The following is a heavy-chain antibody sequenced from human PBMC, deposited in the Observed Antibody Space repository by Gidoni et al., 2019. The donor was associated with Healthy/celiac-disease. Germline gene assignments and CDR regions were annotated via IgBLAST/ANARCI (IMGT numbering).Heavy chain of an antibody. CDR2: IYWNDDK. CDR3: AHRVEGFDP. J-gene: IGHJ5*02. D-gene: IGHD2-15*01. Sequence: QITLKESGPTLVTPTQTLTLTCTLSGSSLSTSGVGVGWIRQPPGKALEWLALIYWNDDKRYSPSLKSRLTITKDTSKNQVVLTMTNMDPVDTATYYCAHRVEGFDPWGQGTLVTVSS. CDR1: GSSLSTSGVG. V-gene: IGHV2-5*01.